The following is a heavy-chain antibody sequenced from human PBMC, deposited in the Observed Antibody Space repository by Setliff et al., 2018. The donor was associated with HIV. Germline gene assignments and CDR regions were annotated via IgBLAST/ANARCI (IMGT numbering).Heavy chain of an antibody. J-gene: IGHJ5*02. V-gene: IGHV4-38-2*02. Sequence: TLSLTCADSGFSVSSGYYWGWIRQPPGKGLEWIGSISHSGITNYNPSLKSRVTISVDTSKNQFSLKLSSVTAADTAVYYCARDLGGSLVRGWFDPWGQGTLVTVSS. CDR1: GFSVSSGYY. CDR2: ISHSGIT. D-gene: IGHD3-16*01. CDR3: ARDLGGSLVRGWFDP.